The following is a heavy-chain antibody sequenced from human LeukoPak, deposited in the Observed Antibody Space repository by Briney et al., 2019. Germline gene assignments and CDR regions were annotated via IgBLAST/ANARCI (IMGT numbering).Heavy chain of an antibody. V-gene: IGHV3-33*01. Sequence: GRSLRLSCAASGFTFSNSGMHWVRQAPGKGLEWVAVIWYDGSNEYYADAVKGRFIISRDNSKNTVHLQMNSLRVEDTSVYYCAREISMFVNAFDLWGQGALVAVSS. CDR3: AREISMFVNAFDL. CDR2: IWYDGSNE. CDR1: GFTFSNSG. J-gene: IGHJ3*01. D-gene: IGHD3-10*02.